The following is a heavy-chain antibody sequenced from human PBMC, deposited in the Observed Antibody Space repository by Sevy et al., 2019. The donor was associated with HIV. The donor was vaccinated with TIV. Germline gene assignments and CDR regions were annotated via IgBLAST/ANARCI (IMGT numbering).Heavy chain of an antibody. D-gene: IGHD3-22*01. CDR2: ISGSGANI. Sequence: QLGGSLRLSCVASGFTLSSYAMSWVRQAPGKGLEWVSGISGSGANIYYSDSVKARFTISRDNSKNTVYLQMNNLRAEDTAVYYCARGHYYDNRPPYWGQGTLVTVSS. CDR3: ARGHYYDNRPPY. CDR1: GFTLSSYA. J-gene: IGHJ4*02. V-gene: IGHV3-23*01.